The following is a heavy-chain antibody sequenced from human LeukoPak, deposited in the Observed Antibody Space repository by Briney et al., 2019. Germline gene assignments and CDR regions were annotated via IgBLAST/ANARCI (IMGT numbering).Heavy chain of an antibody. Sequence: GGSLRLSCAASGFTFSSYGMHWVRQAPGKGLEWVAVIWYDGSNKYYADSVKGRFTISRDNSKNTLYLQMNSLRAEDTAVYYCAKESGSSSWLGYYYYMDVWGKGTTVTVSS. V-gene: IGHV3-33*06. CDR3: AKESGSSSWLGYYYYMDV. D-gene: IGHD6-13*01. CDR2: IWYDGSNK. J-gene: IGHJ6*03. CDR1: GFTFSSYG.